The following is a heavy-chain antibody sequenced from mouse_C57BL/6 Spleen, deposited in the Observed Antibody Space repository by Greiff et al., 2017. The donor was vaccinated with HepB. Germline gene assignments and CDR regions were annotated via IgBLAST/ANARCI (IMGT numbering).Heavy chain of an antibody. V-gene: IGHV1-52*01. CDR3: ARLTGTGFAY. CDR1: GYTFTSYW. Sequence: QVQLQQSGAELVRPGSSVKLSCKASGYTFTSYWMHWVKQRPIQGLEWIGNIDPSDSETHYNQKFKDKATLTVDKSSSTAYMQLSSLTSEDSAVYYCARLTGTGFAYWGQGTLVTVSA. D-gene: IGHD4-1*01. CDR2: IDPSDSET. J-gene: IGHJ3*01.